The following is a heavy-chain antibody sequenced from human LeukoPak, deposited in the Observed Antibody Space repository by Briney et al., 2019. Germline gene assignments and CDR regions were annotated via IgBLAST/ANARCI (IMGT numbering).Heavy chain of an antibody. CDR3: AHITMVRGVPFDY. CDR1: GGSISSYYW. D-gene: IGHD3-10*01. Sequence: TLSLTCTVSGGSISSYYWSWIRQPPGKALEWLALIYWDDDKRYSPSLKSRLTITKDTSKNQVVLTMTNMDPVDTATYYCAHITMVRGVPFDYWGQGTLVTVSS. V-gene: IGHV2-5*08. CDR2: IYWDDDK. J-gene: IGHJ4*02.